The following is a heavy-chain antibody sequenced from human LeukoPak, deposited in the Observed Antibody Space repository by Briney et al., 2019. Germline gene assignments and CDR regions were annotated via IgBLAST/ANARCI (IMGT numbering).Heavy chain of an antibody. CDR2: IYTSGST. CDR1: GGSISSSSYY. Sequence: SETLSLTCTVSGGSISSSSYYWSWIRQPAGKGLEWIGRIYTSGSTNYNPSLKSRVTMSVDTSKNQFSLKLSSVTAADTAVYYCARDFGSRTDYWGQGTLVTVSS. CDR3: ARDFGSRTDY. D-gene: IGHD1-26*01. V-gene: IGHV4-61*02. J-gene: IGHJ4*02.